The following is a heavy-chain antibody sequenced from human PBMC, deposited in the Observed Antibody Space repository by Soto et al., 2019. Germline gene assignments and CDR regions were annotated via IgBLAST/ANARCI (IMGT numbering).Heavy chain of an antibody. CDR1: GFTFSSYW. V-gene: IGHV3-7*03. CDR2: IKQDGSEK. D-gene: IGHD1-7*01. Sequence: EVQLVESGGGLVQPGGPLRLSCAASGFTFSSYWMSWVRQAPGKGLEWVANIKQDGSEKYYVDSVKGRFTISRDNAKNSLYLQMNSLRAEDTAVYYCARSNWNYSFDYWGQGTLVTVSS. J-gene: IGHJ4*02. CDR3: ARSNWNYSFDY.